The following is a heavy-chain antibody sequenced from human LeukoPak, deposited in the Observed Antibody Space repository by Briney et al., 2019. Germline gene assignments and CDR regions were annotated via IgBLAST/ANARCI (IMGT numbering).Heavy chain of an antibody. Sequence: TGGSLRLSCAASEFTFSSYAMHWVRQAPGKGLEWVADISLDGNNEHYADSVKGRFTISRDNSKNTLYLQMNSLRAEDTAVYYCANIIRKYTSGYYYFDYWGQGTLVTVSS. CDR3: ANIIRKYTSGYYYFDY. CDR1: EFTFSSYA. CDR2: ISLDGNNE. V-gene: IGHV3-30-3*01. J-gene: IGHJ4*02. D-gene: IGHD6-25*01.